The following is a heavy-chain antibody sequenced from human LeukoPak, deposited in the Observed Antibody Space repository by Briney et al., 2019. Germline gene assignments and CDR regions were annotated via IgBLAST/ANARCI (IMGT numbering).Heavy chain of an antibody. CDR3: ARDRSGYGDNWFDP. V-gene: IGHV3-23*01. D-gene: IGHD5-12*01. CDR2: ISGSGGST. J-gene: IGHJ5*02. Sequence: GGSLRLSCAASGFTFSSYAMSWVRQAPGKGLEWVSAISGSGGSTYYADSVKGRFTISRDNSKNTLYLQMNSLRAEDTAVYYCARDRSGYGDNWFDPWGQGTLVTVSS. CDR1: GFTFSSYA.